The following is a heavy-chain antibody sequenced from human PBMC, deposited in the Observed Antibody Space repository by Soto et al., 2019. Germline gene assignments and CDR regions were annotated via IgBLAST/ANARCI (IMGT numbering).Heavy chain of an antibody. Sequence: QVQLLESGPGLVKSSQTLSLTCAISGDSVSSNSGVWNWIRQSPSRALEWLGRTYYRSQWYSDYARSVRSRITVSPDTSKNQCSLHLSSKTPEDTAVYYCVRSSHWSFDSWGQGALVIVSS. CDR2: TYYRSQWYS. J-gene: IGHJ4*02. D-gene: IGHD2-8*02. CDR3: VRSSHWSFDS. CDR1: GDSVSSNSGV. V-gene: IGHV6-1*01.